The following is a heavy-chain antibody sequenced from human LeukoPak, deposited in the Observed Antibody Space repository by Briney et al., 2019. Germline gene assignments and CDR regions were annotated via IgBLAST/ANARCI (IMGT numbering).Heavy chain of an antibody. V-gene: IGHV2-5*02. CDR3: ARLTSSWYAYYYYMDV. CDR1: GFSLNTSEVG. J-gene: IGHJ6*03. D-gene: IGHD6-13*01. Sequence: ESGPTLVKPTQTLTVTCTFSGFSLNTSEVGVAWVRQPPGKALEWLALIYWDDNKRYSPSLKSRFTITKDTSNNQVVLTMTNVGPVDTATYYWARLTSSWYAYYYYMDVWGKGTTVTVS. CDR2: IYWDDNK.